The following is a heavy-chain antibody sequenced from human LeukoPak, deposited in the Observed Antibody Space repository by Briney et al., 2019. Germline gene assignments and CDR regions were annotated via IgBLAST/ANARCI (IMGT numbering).Heavy chain of an antibody. CDR3: ARASYGYYFDY. CDR2: MNPNSGNT. Sequence: GASVKVSCKASGYTFTGYYMHWARQATGQGLEWMGWMNPNSGNTGYAQKFQGRVTMTRNTSISTAYMELSSPRSEDTAVYYCARASYGYYFDYWGQGTLVTVSS. CDR1: GYTFTGYY. J-gene: IGHJ4*02. V-gene: IGHV1-8*02. D-gene: IGHD3-10*01.